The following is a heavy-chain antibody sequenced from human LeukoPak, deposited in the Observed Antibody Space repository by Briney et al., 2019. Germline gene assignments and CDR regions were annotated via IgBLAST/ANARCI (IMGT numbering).Heavy chain of an antibody. D-gene: IGHD3-10*01. Sequence: GSLRLSCVASGFTFTSYWMSWVRQTPGKGLEWVAHLNQDGSERYYVDSVKGRFTISRENVKNSLYLQMNSLRAEDTAVYYCAKCGTGSNFDYWGQGMLVTVSS. CDR2: LNQDGSER. V-gene: IGHV3-7*02. CDR1: GFTFTSYW. CDR3: AKCGTGSNFDY. J-gene: IGHJ4*02.